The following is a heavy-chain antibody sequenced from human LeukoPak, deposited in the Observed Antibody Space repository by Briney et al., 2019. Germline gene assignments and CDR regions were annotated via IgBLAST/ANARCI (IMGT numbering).Heavy chain of an antibody. CDR1: GGTFTSYA. CDR3: ARGREMATLYYFDY. V-gene: IGHV1-69*13. CDR2: IIPIFGTA. Sequence: GASVKVSCKASGGTFTSYAISWVRQAPGQGLEWMGGIIPIFGTANYAQKFQGRVTITADECTSTAYMELSSLRSEDTAVYYCARGREMATLYYFDYWGQGTLVTVSS. J-gene: IGHJ4*02. D-gene: IGHD5-24*01.